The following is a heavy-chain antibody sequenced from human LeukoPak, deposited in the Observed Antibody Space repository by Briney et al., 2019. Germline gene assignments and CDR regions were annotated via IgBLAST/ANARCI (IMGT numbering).Heavy chain of an antibody. J-gene: IGHJ4*02. Sequence: RASVKVSCKASGGTFSSYAISWVRQAPGQGLEWMGGIMPIFGTANYAQKFQGRVTITADESTSTAYMELSSLRSEDTAVYYCASQPSYYYGSGSYDYWGQGTLVTVSS. V-gene: IGHV1-69*13. CDR1: GGTFSSYA. D-gene: IGHD3-10*01. CDR2: IMPIFGTA. CDR3: ASQPSYYYGSGSYDY.